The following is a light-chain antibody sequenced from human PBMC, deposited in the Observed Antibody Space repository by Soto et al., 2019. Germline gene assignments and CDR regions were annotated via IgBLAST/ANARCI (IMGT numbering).Light chain of an antibody. CDR2: DNN. J-gene: IGLJ1*01. CDR1: SSNIGNNY. V-gene: IGLV1-51*01. Sequence: QSVLTQPPSVSAAPGQKVTISCSGSSSNIGNNYVSWYQQLPGKAPKLLIYDNNKRPSGIPDRFSGSKSGTSATLGITGLQTGDEADYYCRTWDSILSAYVFGPWTKV. CDR3: RTWDSILSAYV.